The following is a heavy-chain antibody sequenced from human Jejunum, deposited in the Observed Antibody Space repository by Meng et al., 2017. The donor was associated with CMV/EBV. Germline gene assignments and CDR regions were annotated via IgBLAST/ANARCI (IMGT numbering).Heavy chain of an antibody. CDR1: GFSFGVNS. V-gene: IGHV3-48*01. D-gene: IGHD6-13*01. Sequence: AAYGFSFGVNSMNWVRQAPGKGLEWLAYIDSFSSTMYYTDSIKGRFTISRDNAKNSLYLQMNSLSAEDTAVYYCARDSIASALDYWGQGVLVTSPQ. CDR2: IDSFSSTM. J-gene: IGHJ4*02. CDR3: ARDSIASALDY.